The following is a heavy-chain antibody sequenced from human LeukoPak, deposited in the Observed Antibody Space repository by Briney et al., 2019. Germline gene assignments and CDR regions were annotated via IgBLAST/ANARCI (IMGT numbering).Heavy chain of an antibody. CDR2: ISRGGGST. J-gene: IGHJ6*02. Sequence: GGSLRLSCAASGFTFSNYAMSWVRQAPGKGLEWVSAISRGGGSTYYADTVKGRFTISSDNSKNTLYLQMHSLTAEDTAVYYCAKDGGQYGSGVSPGMDVWGQGTTVTVSS. CDR1: GFTFSNYA. V-gene: IGHV3-23*01. CDR3: AKDGGQYGSGVSPGMDV. D-gene: IGHD3-10*01.